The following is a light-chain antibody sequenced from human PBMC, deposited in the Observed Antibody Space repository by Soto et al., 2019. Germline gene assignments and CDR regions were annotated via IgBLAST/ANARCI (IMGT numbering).Light chain of an antibody. J-gene: IGKJ1*01. CDR3: QQYNSYSWT. CDR1: QSVSSA. Sequence: DIQMTQSPSSVSASVGDRVAITCRASQSVSSALAWYQQKPGKAPKLLIFEASTLESGVPSRFSGSGSGTEFTLTVSSLQPDDFATYYCQQYNSYSWTFGQGTKVDIK. V-gene: IGKV1-5*01. CDR2: EAS.